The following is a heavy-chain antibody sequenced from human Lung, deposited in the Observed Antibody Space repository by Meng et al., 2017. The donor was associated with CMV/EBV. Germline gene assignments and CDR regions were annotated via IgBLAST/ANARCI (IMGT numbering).Heavy chain of an antibody. V-gene: IGHV1-2*02. Sequence: ASXXVSXKALGYTFSGYYIHWVRQAPGQGLEWMGWINPNSGDTYFTQKFQDSVTVTRDTSISTVYMELRRLRSDDTAMYYCARSRVGGRGGVFAYWGQGTMVTVSS. CDR1: GYTFSGYY. CDR2: INPNSGDT. J-gene: IGHJ4*02. CDR3: ARSRVGGRGGVFAY. D-gene: IGHD1-26*01.